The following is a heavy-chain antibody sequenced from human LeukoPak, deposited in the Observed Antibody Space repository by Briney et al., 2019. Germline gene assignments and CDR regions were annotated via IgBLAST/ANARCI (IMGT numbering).Heavy chain of an antibody. CDR3: ARDQYVWGSEFYYYYGMDV. CDR1: GYTFTSYG. Sequence: ASVKVSCKASGYTFTSYGISWVRQAPGQGLEWMGWISAYNGNTNYAQKLQGRVTMTTDTSTSTAYMELRSLRSDDTAVYYCARDQYVWGSEFYYYYGMDVWGQGTTVTVSS. V-gene: IGHV1-18*01. CDR2: ISAYNGNT. D-gene: IGHD3-16*01. J-gene: IGHJ6*02.